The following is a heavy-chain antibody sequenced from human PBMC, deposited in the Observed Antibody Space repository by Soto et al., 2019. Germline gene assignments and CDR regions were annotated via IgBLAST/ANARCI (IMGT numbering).Heavy chain of an antibody. CDR3: ASPGGYSYGYYYYYGMGV. CDR2: INPNSGGT. V-gene: IGHV1-2*02. D-gene: IGHD5-18*01. CDR1: GYTFTGYD. Sequence: ASVKVSGKASGYTFTGYDMHWVRQAPGQGLEWMGWINPNSGGTNYAQKFQGRVTMTRDTSISTAYMELGRPRSDDTAVYYCASPGGYSYGYYYYYGMGVWGKGPTVTACS. J-gene: IGHJ6*01.